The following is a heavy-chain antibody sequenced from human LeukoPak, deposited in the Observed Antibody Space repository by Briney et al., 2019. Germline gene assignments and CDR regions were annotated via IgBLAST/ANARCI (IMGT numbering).Heavy chain of an antibody. CDR2: IYPGDSDT. Sequence: GESLKISCKGSGYSFTSYWIGWVRQMPGKGLESMGIIYPGDSDTRYSPSFQGQVTISADKSISTAYLQWSSLKASDTAMYYCARTITYYYDSSGSDWYFDLWGRGTLVTVSS. J-gene: IGHJ2*01. D-gene: IGHD3-22*01. V-gene: IGHV5-51*01. CDR3: ARTITYYYDSSGSDWYFDL. CDR1: GYSFTSYW.